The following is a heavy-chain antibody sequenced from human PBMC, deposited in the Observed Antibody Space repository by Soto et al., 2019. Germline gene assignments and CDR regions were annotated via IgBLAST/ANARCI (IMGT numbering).Heavy chain of an antibody. CDR2: IFYRGNT. Sequence: LSLTCTVSGGSVRGSLYYWGWIRQPPGKGLEWIGNIFYRGNTYHNPSLKSRVTISVDTSKNQFSLKLSSVTAADTAVYFCARTYCTTTACQAHGIDVWGQGTTVTVSS. CDR1: GGSVRGSLYY. J-gene: IGHJ6*02. V-gene: IGHV4-39*07. CDR3: ARTYCTTTACQAHGIDV. D-gene: IGHD4-4*01.